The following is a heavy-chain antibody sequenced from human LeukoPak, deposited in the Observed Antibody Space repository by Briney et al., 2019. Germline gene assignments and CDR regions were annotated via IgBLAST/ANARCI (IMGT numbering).Heavy chain of an antibody. CDR2: IYPGDSET. Sequence: RGESLKISCKGSGYRFSSYWIGWVRQMPGKGLEWMGIIYPGDSETRYSPSFQGQVTISADKSISTAYLQWSSLKASDTAMYYCVRALGYYSSGSCYYYDYWGQGTLVTVSS. CDR3: VRALGYYSSGSCYYYDY. V-gene: IGHV5-51*01. CDR1: GYRFSSYW. D-gene: IGHD2-15*01. J-gene: IGHJ4*02.